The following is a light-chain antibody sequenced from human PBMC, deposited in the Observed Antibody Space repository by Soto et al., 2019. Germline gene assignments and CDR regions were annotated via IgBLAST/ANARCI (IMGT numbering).Light chain of an antibody. CDR3: QQHGSSPIT. CDR2: DAS. J-gene: IGKJ5*01. V-gene: IGKV3-20*01. CDR1: QSLRSNF. Sequence: EIVFTQSPGTLSVSPGERATLSCTASQSLRSNFLAWYQQKPGQAPRLLIYDASSRAAGIPDRFSGSGSGTDFTLTITRLEPEDFAVYYCQQHGSSPITFGQGTRLEIK.